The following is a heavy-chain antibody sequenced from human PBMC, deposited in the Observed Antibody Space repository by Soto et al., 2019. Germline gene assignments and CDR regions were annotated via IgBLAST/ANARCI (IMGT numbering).Heavy chain of an antibody. Sequence: QVQLVQSGAEVKKPGASVKVSCKASGYTFTSFGISWVRQAPGQGLERMGWISAYNGNTNYAQKPQGRVTMTTDTSTSTAYMELRSLRSDDTAVYYCARDGYSSSWMANPDFDYWGQGTLVTVSS. D-gene: IGHD6-6*01. V-gene: IGHV1-18*01. CDR1: GYTFTSFG. CDR3: ARDGYSSSWMANPDFDY. CDR2: ISAYNGNT. J-gene: IGHJ4*02.